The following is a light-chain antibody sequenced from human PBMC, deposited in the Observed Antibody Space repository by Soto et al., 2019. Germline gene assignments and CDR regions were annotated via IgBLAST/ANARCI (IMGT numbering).Light chain of an antibody. V-gene: IGLV1-40*01. CDR1: SSNIGAGYD. CDR3: QSYDSSLSGV. Sequence: QSVQTQPPSVSGAPGQRVTISCTGSSSNIGAGYDVHWYQQLPGTAPKLLIYGNSNRPSGVPDRFSGSKSGTSASLAITGLQAEDEADYYCQSYDSSLSGVFGGGTKLTVL. J-gene: IGLJ3*02. CDR2: GNS.